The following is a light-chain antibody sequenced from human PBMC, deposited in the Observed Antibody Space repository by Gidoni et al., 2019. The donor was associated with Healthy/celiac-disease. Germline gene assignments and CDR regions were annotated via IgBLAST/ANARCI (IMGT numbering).Light chain of an antibody. J-gene: IGKJ4*01. CDR1: QGISSY. CDR3: QQYYSYPLT. CDR2: AAS. V-gene: IGKV1-8*01. Sequence: AIRMTQSPSSFSASTGERVTITWRASQGISSYLAWYQQKPGKAPKLLIYAASTLQSGVPSRFSGSGSGTDFTLTISCLQSEDFATYYCQQYYSYPLTCGGGTKVEIK.